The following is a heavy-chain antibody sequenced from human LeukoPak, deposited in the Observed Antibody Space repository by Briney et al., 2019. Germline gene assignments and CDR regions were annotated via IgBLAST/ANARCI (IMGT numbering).Heavy chain of an antibody. Sequence: GASVKVSCKASGGTFSSYAISWVRQAPGQGLEWMGGIIPIFGTTNYTQKFQGRVTITADKSTSTAYMELSSLRSEDTAVYYCARVIGGDNEVVPAAITYYYYYMDVWGKGTTVTVSS. V-gene: IGHV1-69*06. J-gene: IGHJ6*03. CDR1: GGTFSSYA. D-gene: IGHD2-2*02. CDR3: ARVIGGDNEVVPAAITYYYYYMDV. CDR2: IIPIFGTT.